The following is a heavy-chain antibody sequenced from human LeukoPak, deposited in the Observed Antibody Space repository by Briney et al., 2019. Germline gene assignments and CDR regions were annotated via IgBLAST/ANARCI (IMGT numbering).Heavy chain of an antibody. Sequence: SETLSLTCTVSGGSISGYYWSWIQQPPGKGLEWIGYIYYSGSTNYNPSLKNRVTISVDTSNNQFSLKLSSVTAADTAVYNCARLGSRRWYGREGFDYRGHVTLGTVAS. V-gene: IGHV4-59*12. CDR3: ARLGSRRWYGREGFDY. CDR2: IYYSGST. CDR1: GGSISGYY. D-gene: IGHD6-13*01. J-gene: IGHJ4*01.